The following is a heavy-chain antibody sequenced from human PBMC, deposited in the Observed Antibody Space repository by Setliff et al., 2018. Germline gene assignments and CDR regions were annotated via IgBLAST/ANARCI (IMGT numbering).Heavy chain of an antibody. CDR3: SRLGRYCTTTSCQGASGYDY. Sequence: ASVKVSCKASGYTFSNYGITWVRQAPGQGLEWMGWISAYSGNTKYALTLQGRVTMTTDPSTTKAYLELRSLTSADTAVYYCSRLGRYCTTTSCQGASGYDYWGQGTLVTVSS. CDR2: ISAYSGNT. D-gene: IGHD2-2*01. CDR1: GYTFSNYG. V-gene: IGHV1-18*04. J-gene: IGHJ4*02.